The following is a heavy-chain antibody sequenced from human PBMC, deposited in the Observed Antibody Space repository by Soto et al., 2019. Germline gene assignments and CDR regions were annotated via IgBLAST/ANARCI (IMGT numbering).Heavy chain of an antibody. Sequence: GGSLRLSCAASGFAFNDHYIDWVRQSPGKGLEWVGRSRDKANSYTTEYAASVKGRFTISRDDSNNSVYRQMNSLETDDTAVYHCINIPRRGSEAHYFHYWGQGALVTVSS. V-gene: IGHV3-72*01. CDR1: GFAFNDHY. D-gene: IGHD3-10*01. CDR2: SRDKANSYTT. CDR3: INIPRRGSEAHYFHY. J-gene: IGHJ4*02.